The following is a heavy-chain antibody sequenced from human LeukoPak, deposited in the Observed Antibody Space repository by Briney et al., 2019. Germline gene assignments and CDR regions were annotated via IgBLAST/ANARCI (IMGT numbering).Heavy chain of an antibody. Sequence: SGPTLVKPTQTLTLTCTFSGFSLTNSGVGVGWIRQPPGKALEWLALIYWDDDKRYSPSLKSRLTITKDNSKNRVVLTMTNMDPVDTATYYCAHNYYDSGPLDYWGQGTLVTVSS. V-gene: IGHV2-5*02. J-gene: IGHJ4*02. CDR3: AHNYYDSGPLDY. D-gene: IGHD3-22*01. CDR2: IYWDDDK. CDR1: GFSLTNSGVG.